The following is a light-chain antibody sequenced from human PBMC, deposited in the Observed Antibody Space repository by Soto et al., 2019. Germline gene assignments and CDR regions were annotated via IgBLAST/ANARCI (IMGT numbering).Light chain of an antibody. J-gene: IGKJ5*01. Sequence: DIVLTQSPGTLSFSPGERATLSCRASQSLTSSYLAWHQQKPGQAPRLLIYGASNRATGIPDRFSGSGSGTDFTLTISRLEPEDFAVYYCQQYCTSPPITFGQGTRLEIK. CDR1: QSLTSSY. CDR2: GAS. V-gene: IGKV3-20*01. CDR3: QQYCTSPPIT.